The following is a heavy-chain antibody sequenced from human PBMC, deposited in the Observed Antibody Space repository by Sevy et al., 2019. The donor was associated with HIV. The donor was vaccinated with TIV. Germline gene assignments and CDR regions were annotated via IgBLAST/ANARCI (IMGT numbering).Heavy chain of an antibody. D-gene: IGHD3-3*01. V-gene: IGHV3-23*01. CDR1: GFTFSSYA. J-gene: IGHJ6*02. Sequence: RGSLRLSCAASGFTFSSYAMSWVRQAPGKGLEWVSAISGSGGSTFYADSVKGRFTISRDNSKNTLYLQMNSLRAEDTAEYYCAKVYYDFWSPNYYYVWTSGAKGPRSPSP. CDR2: ISGSGGST. CDR3: AKVYYDFWSPNYYYVWTS.